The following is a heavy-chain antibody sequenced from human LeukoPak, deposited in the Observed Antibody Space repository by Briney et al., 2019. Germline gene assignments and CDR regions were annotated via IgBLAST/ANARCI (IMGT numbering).Heavy chain of an antibody. CDR2: IYHSGST. D-gene: IGHD3-3*01. J-gene: IGHJ5*02. CDR3: ARGRQGRPPYYDFWSGKGGFDP. V-gene: IGHV4-4*02. CDR1: GGSISSTSW. Sequence: SETLSFTCAVSGGSISSTSWWSWVRQPPGQDLEWIGEIYHSGSTNYNPSLKSRVTISVDTSKNQFSLKLSSVTAADTAVYYCARGRQGRPPYYDFWSGKGGFDPWGQGTLVTVSS.